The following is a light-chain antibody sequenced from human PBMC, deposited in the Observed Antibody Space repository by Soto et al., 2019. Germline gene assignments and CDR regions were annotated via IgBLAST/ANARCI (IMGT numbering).Light chain of an antibody. CDR1: QSVPSTY. J-gene: IGKJ1*01. CDR2: GTS. V-gene: IGKV3-20*01. CDR3: QQFGNSPWT. Sequence: VLSQSPGRLSLSPGEGATLSCRASQSVPSTYFAWYQQKSGQPPRLLISGTSNRATGIPDRFSGSGSGRDFTLTISRLGPEDFAVYFCQQFGNSPWTFGQGTKVDIK.